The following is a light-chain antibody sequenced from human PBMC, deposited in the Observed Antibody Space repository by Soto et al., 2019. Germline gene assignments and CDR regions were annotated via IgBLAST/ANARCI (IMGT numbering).Light chain of an antibody. CDR1: SSNIGSET. CDR3: AAWDDSLKGWV. Sequence: QSVLTQPPSGSGTPGQRVTISCSGSSSNIGSETVNWYQQVPGTAPKLLIYANNQRPSGVPDRFSVSKSGTSASLAIGGLQSEDEADYYCAAWDDSLKGWVFGGGTKVTVL. V-gene: IGLV1-44*01. CDR2: ANN. J-gene: IGLJ3*02.